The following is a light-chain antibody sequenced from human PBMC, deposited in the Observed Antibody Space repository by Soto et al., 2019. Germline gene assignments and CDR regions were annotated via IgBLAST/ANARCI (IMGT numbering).Light chain of an antibody. CDR3: SSKTSSTSVV. J-gene: IGLJ3*02. V-gene: IGLV2-14*01. CDR1: SSDVGGYNS. Sequence: QSALTQPASVSGSPGQSITISCTGTSSDVGGYNSVSWYQQHPDKAPKLMIYDVSNRPSGVSKRFSGSKSGNTASLTISGLQAEDEADYYCSSKTSSTSVVFGGGTQLTVL. CDR2: DVS.